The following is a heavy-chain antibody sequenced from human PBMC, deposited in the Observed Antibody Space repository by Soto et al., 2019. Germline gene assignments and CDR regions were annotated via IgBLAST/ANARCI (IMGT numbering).Heavy chain of an antibody. V-gene: IGHV3-23*01. CDR3: AKAGFSSGWSPSYFDY. CDR2: MSGTGGST. D-gene: IGHD6-19*01. Sequence: EVQLLESGGGLVQPGRSLRLSCAASGFTFSSYAMNWVRQAPGKGLEWVSAMSGTGGSTYYADSVKGRFTISRDNPKNTLYPQMNSLRAEDTAVFYCAKAGFSSGWSPSYFDYWGQGTLVTVSS. J-gene: IGHJ4*02. CDR1: GFTFSSYA.